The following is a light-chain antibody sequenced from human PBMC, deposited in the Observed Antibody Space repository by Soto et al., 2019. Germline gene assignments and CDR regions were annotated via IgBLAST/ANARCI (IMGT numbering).Light chain of an antibody. V-gene: IGKV3-15*01. Sequence: EIVMTQSPATLSVSPGERATLSCRASQSVSSNLAWYQQKPGQAPRLLIYGASTRATGIPARFSGSWSGTEFTLTISSLQSEDFAVYYCQQYNNWPPVFGQGTRLEMK. CDR1: QSVSSN. J-gene: IGKJ5*01. CDR3: QQYNNWPPV. CDR2: GAS.